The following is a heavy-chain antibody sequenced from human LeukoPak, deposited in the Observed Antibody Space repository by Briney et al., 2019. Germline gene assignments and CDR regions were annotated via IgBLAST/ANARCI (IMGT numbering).Heavy chain of an antibody. D-gene: IGHD3-10*01. CDR3: ATGEYSMVRGAPD. Sequence: SVKVSCKPSGGTFYNYTISWVRQAPGQGLEWMGGIIPLFDTVNYAQKFQGRVTITTDESTTTAYMELSSLRYEDTAVYYCATGEYSMVRGAPDWGQGTLVTVSS. CDR1: GGTFYNYT. CDR2: IIPLFDTV. J-gene: IGHJ4*02. V-gene: IGHV1-69*05.